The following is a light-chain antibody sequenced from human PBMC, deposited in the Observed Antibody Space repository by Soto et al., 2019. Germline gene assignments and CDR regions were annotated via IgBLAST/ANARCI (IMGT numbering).Light chain of an antibody. Sequence: EIVLTQSPGTLSLSPGERATLSCRASQSVASNYIAWYQQKPGQAPRLLIYDASSRATGIPDRFSGSGSGTDFTLTMSRLEPDDFAVYYCQQYGTSVLVSFGGGTKVEIK. CDR3: QQYGTSVLVS. CDR1: QSVASNY. V-gene: IGKV3-20*01. J-gene: IGKJ4*01. CDR2: DAS.